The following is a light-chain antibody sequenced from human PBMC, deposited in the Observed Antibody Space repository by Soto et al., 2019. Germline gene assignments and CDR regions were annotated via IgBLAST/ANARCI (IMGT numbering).Light chain of an antibody. V-gene: IGKV1-9*01. Sequence: IQLTQSPSSLSASVGDRVTITCRASQGISSYLAWYQQKPGKAPKLLIYAASTLQSGVPSRFSGSGSGTDFTLTFSSLQPEDFATYYCQQLDSYPRTFGPGTKVDIK. J-gene: IGKJ3*01. CDR1: QGISSY. CDR3: QQLDSYPRT. CDR2: AAS.